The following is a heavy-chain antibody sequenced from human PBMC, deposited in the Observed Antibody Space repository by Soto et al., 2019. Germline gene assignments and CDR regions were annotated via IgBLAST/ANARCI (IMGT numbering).Heavy chain of an antibody. D-gene: IGHD3-10*01. J-gene: IGHJ4*02. V-gene: IGHV3-30*18. Sequence: QVYLVESGGGVVQPGTPLRLSCAASGFTFSDSGMHWVRQAPGKGLEWVAVISYDGSGKFYGDSVKGRFTISRDNSKNTVYLHMRGLTPEDTAVYYCAKARRAYYYGSGADSWGQGTLVTVAA. CDR2: ISYDGSGK. CDR1: GFTFSDSG. CDR3: AKARRAYYYGSGADS.